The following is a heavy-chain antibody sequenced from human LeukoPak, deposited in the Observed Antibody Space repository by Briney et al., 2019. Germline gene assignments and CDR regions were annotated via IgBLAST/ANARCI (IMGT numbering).Heavy chain of an antibody. CDR1: GYTFTSYG. V-gene: IGHV1-18*01. CDR3: ARDPLVVVAATYYYYGMDV. CDR2: ISAYNGNT. D-gene: IGHD2-15*01. Sequence: ASVKVSCKASGYTFTSYGISWVRQAPGQGLEWMGWISAYNGNTNYAQKLQGRVTMTTDTSTSTAYMELRSLRSDDTAVYYCARDPLVVVAATYYYYGMDVWGQGTTVTVSS. J-gene: IGHJ6*02.